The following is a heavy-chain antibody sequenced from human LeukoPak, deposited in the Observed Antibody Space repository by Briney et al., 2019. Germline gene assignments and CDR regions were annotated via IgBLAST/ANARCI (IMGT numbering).Heavy chain of an antibody. Sequence: GGSLRLSCAASGFTFSSFEMHRVRQAPGKGLEWVSYISSRGTTIYYAESVKGRFTISRDNAKNSLYLQMNTLRAEDTAVYYCTRDSSYSLDYWGQGTLVTVSS. J-gene: IGHJ4*02. V-gene: IGHV3-48*03. D-gene: IGHD2-15*01. CDR1: GFTFSSFE. CDR2: ISSRGTTI. CDR3: TRDSSYSLDY.